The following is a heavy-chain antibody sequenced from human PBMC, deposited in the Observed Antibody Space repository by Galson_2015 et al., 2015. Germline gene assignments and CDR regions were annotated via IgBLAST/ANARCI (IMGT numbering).Heavy chain of an antibody. Sequence: SLRLSCAASGFTFSSYAMSWVRQAPGKGLEWVSAISGSGGSTYYADSVKGRFTISRDNSKNTLYLQMNSLRAEDTAVYYCAKDWSGPLGGDILTGYFRFFDYWGQGTLVTVSP. CDR3: AKDWSGPLGGDILTGYFRFFDY. J-gene: IGHJ4*02. CDR2: ISGSGGST. V-gene: IGHV3-23*01. D-gene: IGHD3-9*01. CDR1: GFTFSSYA.